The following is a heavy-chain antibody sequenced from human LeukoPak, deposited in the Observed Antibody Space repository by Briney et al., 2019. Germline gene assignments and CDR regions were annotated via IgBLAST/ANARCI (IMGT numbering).Heavy chain of an antibody. CDR3: ARDRYYDYVWGSYRLNDAFDI. CDR1: GFTFNSYG. CDR2: IWYDGSNK. J-gene: IGHJ3*02. Sequence: PGGSLRLSCAASGFTFNSYGMHWVRQAPGKGLEWVAVIWYDGSNKYYADSVKGRFTISRDNSKNMLYLQMNSLRAEDTAVYYCARDRYYDYVWGSYRLNDAFDIWGQGTMVTVSS. V-gene: IGHV3-33*01. D-gene: IGHD3-16*02.